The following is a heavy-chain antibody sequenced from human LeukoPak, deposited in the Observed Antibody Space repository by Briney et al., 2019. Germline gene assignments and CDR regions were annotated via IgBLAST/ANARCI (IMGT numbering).Heavy chain of an antibody. D-gene: IGHD7-27*01. V-gene: IGHV3-23*01. CDR2: VTTSDGNT. CDR1: GFTFSSYT. CDR3: AKDGGLWVSAHWGDS. J-gene: IGHJ4*02. Sequence: GGSLRLSCAASGFTFSSYTMSWVRQAPGKGLEWVSTVTTSDGNTYYADSVKGRFTVSRDNSKNTLFLQMNSLRAEDTAVYYCAKDGGLWVSAHWGDSWGRGTLVTV.